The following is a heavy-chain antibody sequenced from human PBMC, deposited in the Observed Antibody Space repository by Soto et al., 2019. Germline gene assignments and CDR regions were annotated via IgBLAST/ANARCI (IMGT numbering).Heavy chain of an antibody. J-gene: IGHJ4*02. D-gene: IGHD6-19*01. CDR3: ARLTVAGHFDY. CDR2: IYYSGNT. CDR1: GGSISSSSYY. V-gene: IGHV4-39*01. Sequence: SETLSLTCTVSGGSISSSSYYWGWIRQPPGKGLEWIGSIYYSGNTYYNASLKSRVTISVDTSKNQFSLKLSSVTATDTAVYYCARLTVAGHFDYWGQGTLVTVSS.